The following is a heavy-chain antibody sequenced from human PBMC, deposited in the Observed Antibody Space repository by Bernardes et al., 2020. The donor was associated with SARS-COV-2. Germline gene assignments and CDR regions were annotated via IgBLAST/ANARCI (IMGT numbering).Heavy chain of an antibody. J-gene: IGHJ6*02. CDR3: AKDLIRFREFPMDV. Sequence: GGSLRLSCAASGFTFSTFGLNWVRQAPGKGLEWVSSISSSASYKYYADSVKGRFTISRDNSKNSLYLQMNSLRTEDTALYYCAKDLIRFREFPMDVWGQGTTVTVSS. CDR2: ISSSASYK. CDR1: GFTFSTFG. V-gene: IGHV3-21*04. D-gene: IGHD3-10*01.